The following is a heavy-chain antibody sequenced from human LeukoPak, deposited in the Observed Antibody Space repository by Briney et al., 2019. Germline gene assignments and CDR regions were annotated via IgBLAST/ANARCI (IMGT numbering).Heavy chain of an antibody. V-gene: IGHV4-59*01. J-gene: IGHJ5*02. Sequence: SETLSLTCTVSGGSISSYYWSWIRQPPGKGLEWIGYIYYSGSTDYNPSLKSRVTISVDTSKNQFSLKLSSVTAADTAVYYCARDIYPRRFDPWGQGTLVTVSS. CDR2: IYYSGST. CDR1: GGSISSYY. D-gene: IGHD3-9*01. CDR3: ARDIYPRRFDP.